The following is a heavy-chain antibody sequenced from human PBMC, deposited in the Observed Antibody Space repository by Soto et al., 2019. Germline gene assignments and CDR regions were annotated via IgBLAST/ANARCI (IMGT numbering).Heavy chain of an antibody. J-gene: IGHJ3*02. V-gene: IGHV1-46*01. CDR3: ARVYQGMITFGGVIAHHDAFDI. CDR1: GYTFTSYY. CDR2: INPSGGST. Sequence: GASVKVSCKASGYTFTSYYMHWVRQAPGQGLEWMGIINPSGGSTSYAQKFQGRVTMTRDTSTSTVYMELSSLRSEDTAVYYCARVYQGMITFGGVIAHHDAFDIWGQGTMVTVSS. D-gene: IGHD3-16*02.